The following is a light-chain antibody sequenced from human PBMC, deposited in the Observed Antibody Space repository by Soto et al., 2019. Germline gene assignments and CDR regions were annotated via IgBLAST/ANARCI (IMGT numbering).Light chain of an antibody. CDR1: QSVRNGA. CDR2: GAS. CDR3: HQDGDSAHT. V-gene: IGKV3-20*01. Sequence: EIVLTQSPGTLSLSPGEGATVSCRASQSVRNGALAWYQQKPGQAPRLLIFGASSRATDIPDRFSASGSGTHFTLTISRLEPEDFAVYYCHQDGDSAHTFGQGTKLDIK. J-gene: IGKJ2*01.